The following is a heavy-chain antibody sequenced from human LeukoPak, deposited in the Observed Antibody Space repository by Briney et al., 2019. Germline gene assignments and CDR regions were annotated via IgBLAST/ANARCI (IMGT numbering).Heavy chain of an antibody. D-gene: IGHD3-3*01. Sequence: ASVKVSCKASGYTFTDYYIHWVRQAPGHGLEWMGWINPISGGTNYAQKFQGRVTMTRDTSITTVYMELSSLRSDDTAFFYCARKSSKTFFDWGQGTLVTVSS. CDR3: ARKSSKTFFD. J-gene: IGHJ4*02. CDR1: GYTFTDYY. V-gene: IGHV1-2*02. CDR2: INPISGGT.